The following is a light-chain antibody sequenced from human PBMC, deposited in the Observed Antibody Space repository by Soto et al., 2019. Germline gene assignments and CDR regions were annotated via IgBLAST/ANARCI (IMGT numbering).Light chain of an antibody. Sequence: EIVMTQSPATLSVSPGERATLSCRASQSVSSNLAWYQQKPGQAPRLLIYGASTRATGTPARFSGSGSGTEFTLTLSSLQSEDFAVYYCQQYNNWPPLTFGGGTKVEIK. CDR2: GAS. CDR1: QSVSSN. J-gene: IGKJ4*01. V-gene: IGKV3-15*01. CDR3: QQYNNWPPLT.